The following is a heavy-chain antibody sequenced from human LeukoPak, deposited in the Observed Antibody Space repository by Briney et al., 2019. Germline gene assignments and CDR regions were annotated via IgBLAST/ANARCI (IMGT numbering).Heavy chain of an antibody. CDR2: ISSSSSYI. CDR3: ARDPGRDSSRWYREFGDNWFDP. V-gene: IGHV3-21*01. CDR1: GFTFSSYS. D-gene: IGHD6-13*01. J-gene: IGHJ5*02. Sequence: PGGSLRLSCAASGFTFSSYSMNWVRQAPGKGLEWVSSISSSSSYIYYADSVKGRFTISRDNAKNSLYLQMNSLRAEDTAVYYCARDPGRDSSRWYREFGDNWFDPLGQGTLVTVSS.